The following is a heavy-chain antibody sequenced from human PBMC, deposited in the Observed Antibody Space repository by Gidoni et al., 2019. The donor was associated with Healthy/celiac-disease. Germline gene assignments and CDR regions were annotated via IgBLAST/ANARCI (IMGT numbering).Heavy chain of an antibody. J-gene: IGHJ3*02. D-gene: IGHD3-10*01. CDR1: GFPVSSYA. CDR3: SKSILLAVFHSFDI. V-gene: IGHV3-23*01. Sequence: EVQLLETAGGSVHPGGSLILAYAASGFPVSSYAMRGVRPAPGLLLVWVCAFSCRRGITDYAASVLASFPFSRVTSAHTLSLHLNPLSTVDMASVSRSKSILLAVFHSFDIWGQGTMVTVSS. CDR2: FSCRRGIT.